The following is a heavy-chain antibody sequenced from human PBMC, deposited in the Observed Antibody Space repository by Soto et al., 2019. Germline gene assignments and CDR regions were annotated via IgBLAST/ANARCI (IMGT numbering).Heavy chain of an antibody. J-gene: IGHJ4*02. CDR3: AKDGDAREGHGSGWYLATFDY. D-gene: IGHD6-19*01. CDR2: ISYDGSNK. CDR1: GFTFSSYG. Sequence: QVQLVESGGGVVQPGSSLRLSCAASGFTFSSYGMHWVRQAPGKGLEWVAVISYDGSNKYYADSVKGRFTISRDNSKDTLYLQMNSLKAEDTAVYYCAKDGDAREGHGSGWYLATFDYWGQGTLVTVSS. V-gene: IGHV3-30*18.